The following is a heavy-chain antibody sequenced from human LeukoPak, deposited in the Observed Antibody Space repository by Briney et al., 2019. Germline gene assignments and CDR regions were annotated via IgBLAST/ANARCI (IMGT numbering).Heavy chain of an antibody. D-gene: IGHD2-2*01. CDR3: AKAASRGIVVVPAAMFDAFDI. CDR1: GFTSSSYA. J-gene: IGHJ3*02. Sequence: PGGSRRLSCAASGFTSSSYAMHWVRQAPGKGLEYVSAISSNGGSTYYANSVKGRFTISRDNSKNTLYLQMNSLRAEDTAVYYCAKAASRGIVVVPAAMFDAFDIWGQGTMVTVSS. V-gene: IGHV3-64*01. CDR2: ISSNGGST.